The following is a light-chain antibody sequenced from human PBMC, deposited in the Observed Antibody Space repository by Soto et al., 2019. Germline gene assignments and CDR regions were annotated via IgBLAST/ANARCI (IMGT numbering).Light chain of an antibody. CDR1: HSVSRY. Sequence: EIVLTQSPGTLSLSPGERATLSCRASHSVSRYLAWYQQKPGKAPRLLIYDASYTATGIPARLSGSGSGTDFTPTISSLEPEDFAVYYCQQRSNWITFGQGTRLEIK. V-gene: IGKV3-11*01. J-gene: IGKJ5*01. CDR2: DAS. CDR3: QQRSNWIT.